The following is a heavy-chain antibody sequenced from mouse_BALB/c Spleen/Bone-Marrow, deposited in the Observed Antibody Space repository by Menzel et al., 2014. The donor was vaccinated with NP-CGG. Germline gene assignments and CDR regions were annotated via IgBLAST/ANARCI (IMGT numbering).Heavy chain of an antibody. Sequence: EVMLVESGGGLVQPGVSLKLSCAASGFAFSNYGMSWVRQTPDKRLELVATINSNGGITYYPDSVKGRFTISRDNAKNTLYLQMSSLKSEDTAMYYCAKNQEAFDYWGQGTTLTVSS. V-gene: IGHV5-6-3*01. J-gene: IGHJ2*01. CDR2: INSNGGIT. D-gene: IGHD3-2*02. CDR1: GFAFSNYG. CDR3: AKNQEAFDY.